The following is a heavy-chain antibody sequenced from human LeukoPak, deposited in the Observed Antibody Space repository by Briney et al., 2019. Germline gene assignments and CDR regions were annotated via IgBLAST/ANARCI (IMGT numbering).Heavy chain of an antibody. Sequence: GGSLRLSCAASGFTFSTYEMSWVRQPPGKGLEWVSYISPSGSTIHYADSVKGRFSISRDNAENSLFLQMNSLRDEDTAVYYCARAESYNRGAPLGIDYWGQGTLVTVSS. J-gene: IGHJ4*02. V-gene: IGHV3-48*03. CDR3: ARAESYNRGAPLGIDY. CDR2: ISPSGSTI. D-gene: IGHD1-14*01. CDR1: GFTFSTYE.